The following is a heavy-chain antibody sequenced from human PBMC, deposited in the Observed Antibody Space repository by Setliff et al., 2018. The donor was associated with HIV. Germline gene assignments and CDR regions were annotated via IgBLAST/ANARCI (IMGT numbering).Heavy chain of an antibody. Sequence: LSLTCTVTGGSISSGGFYWTWIRQHPGKGLEWIGYIYNTGSTYHSPSLGSRVTISIDTSKNQFSLKLSSVTAADTAVYFCARGLSFYDPGGFDYWGQGTLVTVSS. D-gene: IGHD3-22*01. CDR3: ARGLSFYDPGGFDY. V-gene: IGHV4-31*03. CDR2: IYNTGST. J-gene: IGHJ4*02. CDR1: GGSISSGGFY.